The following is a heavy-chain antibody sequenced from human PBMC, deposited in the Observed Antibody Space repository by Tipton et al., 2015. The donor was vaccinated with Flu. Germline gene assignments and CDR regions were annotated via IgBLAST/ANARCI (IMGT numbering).Heavy chain of an antibody. CDR2: IVPVFGKA. CDR3: AREKFGEQPFFAY. Sequence: QLVQSGAEVKKPASTLRISCKTSGGTFSNYAVNWLRQAPGQGLEWMGDIVPVFGKANYAQKFQGRVSITADESTDTAYMELSSLRSEDTAVYYCAREKFGEQPFFAYWGQGTLVTVSS. D-gene: IGHD3-16*01. CDR1: GGTFSNYA. J-gene: IGHJ4*02. V-gene: IGHV1-69*01.